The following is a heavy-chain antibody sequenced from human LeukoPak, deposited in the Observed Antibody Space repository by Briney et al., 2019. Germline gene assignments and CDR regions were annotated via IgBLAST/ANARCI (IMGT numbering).Heavy chain of an antibody. V-gene: IGHV4-39*01. CDR3: ATGGVVTMFDY. D-gene: IGHD3-3*01. J-gene: IGHJ4*02. Sequence: SETLSLTCTVSGGSISSGSYYWSWIRQPAGKGLEWIGSIYYSGSTYYNPSLKSRVTISVDTSKNQFSPKLSSVTAADTAVYYCATGGVVTMFDYWGQGTLVTVSS. CDR2: IYYSGST. CDR1: GGSISSGSYY.